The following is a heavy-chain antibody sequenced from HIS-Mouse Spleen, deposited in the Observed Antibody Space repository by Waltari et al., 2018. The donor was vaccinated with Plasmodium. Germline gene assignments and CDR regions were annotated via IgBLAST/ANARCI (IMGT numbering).Heavy chain of an antibody. J-gene: IGHJ2*01. CDR1: GFPFGQAR. V-gene: IGHV3-7*01. D-gene: IGHD6-13*01. CDR2: IKQDGSEK. Sequence: EVQLVESGGGLVKPGGSIRLYCAAAGFPFGQARMSWVRQAPGKGLEWVANIKQDGSEKYYVDSVKGRFTISRDNAKNSLYLQMNSLRAEDTAVYYCASSWYWYFDLWGRGTLVTVSS. CDR3: ASSWYWYFDL.